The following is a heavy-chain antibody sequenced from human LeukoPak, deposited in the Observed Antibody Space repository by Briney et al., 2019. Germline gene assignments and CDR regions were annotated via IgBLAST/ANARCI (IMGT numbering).Heavy chain of an antibody. CDR3: ARGRLRFWSGYWLDD. Sequence: PSQTLSPTCTVAAASITSSSYYSGWFRQPPWKGLEWIGVINHSGSTNYNPSLKSRVTISVDTSKNQFFLKLSSVTAADTAVYYCARGRLRFWSGYWLDDWGHGALVIVAS. CDR2: INHSGST. V-gene: IGHV4-39*07. CDR1: AASITSSSYY. J-gene: IGHJ4*03. D-gene: IGHD3-3*01.